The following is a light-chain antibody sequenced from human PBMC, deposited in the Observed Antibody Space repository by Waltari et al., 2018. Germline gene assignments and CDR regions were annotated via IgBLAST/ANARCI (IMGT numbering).Light chain of an antibody. V-gene: IGKV1-39*01. CDR2: TTS. CDR3: QQSYNTPLS. CDR1: QSVSKY. J-gene: IGKJ4*01. Sequence: DIQMTQSPSSLPASVGDRVTITCRASQSVSKYLNWYQQQPGKASKILIYTTSNVQSGVPSRFSCSGSGTGFTLIISSLRLEDLATYYCQQSYNTPLSFGGETKVEIK.